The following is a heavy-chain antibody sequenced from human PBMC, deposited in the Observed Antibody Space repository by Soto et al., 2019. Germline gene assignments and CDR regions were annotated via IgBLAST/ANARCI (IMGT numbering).Heavy chain of an antibody. CDR3: ARDQEYSTSGLYWFDL. J-gene: IGHJ5*02. Sequence: VQLVQSGPEVKKPGASVKVSCKASGYTFTSFGITWVRQAPGQDLEWMGCISAYNGDTNYAPRLQGRVTMTTDTSTTTVYMELKNLKSDDTAVYYCARDQEYSTSGLYWFDLWGQGTLVTVSS. V-gene: IGHV1-18*04. CDR1: GYTFTSFG. D-gene: IGHD6-6*01. CDR2: ISAYNGDT.